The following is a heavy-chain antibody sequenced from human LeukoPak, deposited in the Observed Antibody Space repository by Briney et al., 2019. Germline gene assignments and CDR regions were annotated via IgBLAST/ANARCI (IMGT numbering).Heavy chain of an antibody. V-gene: IGHV3-66*02. D-gene: IGHD6-6*01. J-gene: IGHJ4*02. CDR3: ARGQTARD. CDR1: GFSVSNNY. Sequence: GGSLRLSCAASGFSVSNNYLSWVRRAPGKGLEWVSVIYSGGNAYYADYVKGRFTMSRDNSKHTVYLQMESLRPEDTSIYYCARGQTARDWGQGTQVTVSS. CDR2: IYSGGNA.